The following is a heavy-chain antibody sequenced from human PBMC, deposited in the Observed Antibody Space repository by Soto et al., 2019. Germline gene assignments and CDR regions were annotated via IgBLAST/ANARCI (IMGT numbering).Heavy chain of an antibody. CDR1: GSTLTELS. V-gene: IGHV1-24*01. J-gene: IGHJ6*02. D-gene: IGHD2-2*03. CDR2: FDPEDGET. Sequence: ASVKVSCKVSGSTLTELSMHWVRQAPGKGLEWMGGFDPEDGETIYAQKFQGRVTMTEDTSTDTAYMELSSLRSEDTAVYYCATVGIVVVPAAIVPYNGMDVWGQGTTVTVSS. CDR3: ATVGIVVVPAAIVPYNGMDV.